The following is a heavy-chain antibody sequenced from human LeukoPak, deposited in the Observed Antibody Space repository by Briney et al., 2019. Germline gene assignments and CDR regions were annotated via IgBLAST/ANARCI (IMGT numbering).Heavy chain of an antibody. CDR3: AREADDGVYYFDC. V-gene: IGHV3-7*01. Sequence: GGSLRLSCAASGFTFSSYTMNWVRQAPGKGLEWVANINQHGSERYYVDSVKGRFTISRDNAKNSLYLQMNSLRAEDTAVYYCAREADDGVYYFDCWGQGTLVTVSS. CDR1: GFTFSSYT. J-gene: IGHJ4*02. CDR2: INQHGSER. D-gene: IGHD5-24*01.